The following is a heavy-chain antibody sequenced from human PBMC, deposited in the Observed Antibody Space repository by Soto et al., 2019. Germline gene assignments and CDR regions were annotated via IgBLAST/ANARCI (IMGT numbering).Heavy chain of an antibody. Sequence: GESLKISCKGSGYGFAGYWIGWVRQMPGKGLEWMGIIYPDDSNSRYSPSFQGQVTMSIDKSISTAYLQWNSLKASDTAIYYCARHGSAYEFGFFDFWGQGTLVTVSS. J-gene: IGHJ4*02. CDR2: IYPDDSNS. V-gene: IGHV5-51*01. D-gene: IGHD5-12*01. CDR3: ARHGSAYEFGFFDF. CDR1: GYGFAGYW.